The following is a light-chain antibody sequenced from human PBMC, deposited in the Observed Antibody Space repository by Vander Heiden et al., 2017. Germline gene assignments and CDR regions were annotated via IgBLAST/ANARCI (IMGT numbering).Light chain of an antibody. J-gene: IGLJ1*01. V-gene: IGLV2-11*01. Sequence: QSALTQPRSVSGSPGQSVNISCTGTSSDVGGYNYVSWYQHHPGKAPKLMIYDVSKRPSGVPDRFSGSKSGNTASLTISGLQAEDEADYYCCSYAGSFYVFGSGTKVTVL. CDR2: DVS. CDR3: CSYAGSFYV. CDR1: SSDVGGYNY.